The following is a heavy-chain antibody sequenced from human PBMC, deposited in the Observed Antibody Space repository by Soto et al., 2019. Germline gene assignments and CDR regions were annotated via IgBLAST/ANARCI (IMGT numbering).Heavy chain of an antibody. J-gene: IGHJ5*02. CDR3: VHPRSTVQIPPT. V-gene: IGHV3-30*14. Sequence: GGSLRLSCAASGFSFSISPMHWVRQAPGKGPEWVALISYDGTNKFYADSVKGRFTISRDNSKSTLYLQMSSLRAVDTAVYYCVHPRSTVQIPPTWGQGTLVTVSS. CDR1: GFSFSISP. D-gene: IGHD4-17*01. CDR2: ISYDGTNK.